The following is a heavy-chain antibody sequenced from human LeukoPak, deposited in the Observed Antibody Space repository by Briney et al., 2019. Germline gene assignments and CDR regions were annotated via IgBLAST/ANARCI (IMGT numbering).Heavy chain of an antibody. CDR3: ARYGFSSSWQGGWHAFDI. CDR1: GYTLASYY. CDR2: INPTVGDT. D-gene: IGHD6-13*01. J-gene: IGHJ3*02. Sequence: GASVKVSCKASGYTLASYYMHWVRQAPGQGLEWMGIINPTVGDTIYAQKFQGRVTMTRDMCTSTVYMELSSLRSDDTAVYYCARYGFSSSWQGGWHAFDIWGQGTMVTVSS. V-gene: IGHV1-46*01.